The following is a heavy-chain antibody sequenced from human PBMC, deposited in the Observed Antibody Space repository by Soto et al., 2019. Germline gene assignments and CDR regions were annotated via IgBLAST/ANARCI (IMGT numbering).Heavy chain of an antibody. D-gene: IGHD1-26*01. Sequence: ASVKVSCKASGYTFSSYAISWVRQAPGQGLEWMGGIIPIFGTANYAQKFQGRVTITADESTSTAYMELSSLRSEDTAVYYCARSMELPNWFDPWGQGTLVTVSS. CDR3: ARSMELPNWFDP. CDR1: GYTFSSYA. CDR2: IIPIFGTA. J-gene: IGHJ5*02. V-gene: IGHV1-69*13.